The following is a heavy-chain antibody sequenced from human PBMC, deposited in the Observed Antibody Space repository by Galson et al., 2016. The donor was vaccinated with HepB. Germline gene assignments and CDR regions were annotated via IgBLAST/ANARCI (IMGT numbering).Heavy chain of an antibody. CDR3: ARDTPPTEAGENHYGVVV. CDR1: GAPMTSGGFF. D-gene: IGHD6-19*01. CDR2: IHYGGTT. Sequence: TLSLTCTVSGAPMTSGGFFWTWIRQLPGKGLEWIGEIHYGGTTYYNPSLKGRVSMSLDMSQNQFYLTLTSVTAADTALYYCARDTPPTEAGENHYGVVVWGKGTMDTVSS. J-gene: IGHJ6*04. V-gene: IGHV4-31*03.